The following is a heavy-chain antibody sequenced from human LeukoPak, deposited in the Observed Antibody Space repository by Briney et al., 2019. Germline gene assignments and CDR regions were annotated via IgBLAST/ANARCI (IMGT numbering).Heavy chain of an antibody. CDR3: AKSITIFGVAGRETYYFDY. V-gene: IGHV3-23*01. D-gene: IGHD3-3*01. Sequence: GGSLRLSCAASGFTFSIYAMRCFPQAPGKVLEWVSAISGSCDTRYYADSVNGRLTISRDNSKNTVYMHMNRLRAEDTAVYYCAKSITIFGVAGRETYYFDYWGQGTLATVSS. CDR2: ISGSCDTR. CDR1: GFTFSIYA. J-gene: IGHJ4*02.